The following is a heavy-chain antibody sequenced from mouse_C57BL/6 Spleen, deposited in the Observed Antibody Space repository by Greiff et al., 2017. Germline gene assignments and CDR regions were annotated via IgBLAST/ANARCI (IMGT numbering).Heavy chain of an antibody. CDR2: ISSGSSTI. Sequence: EVQLVESGGGLVKPGGSLKLSCAASGFTFSDYGMHWVRQAPEKGLEWVAYISSGSSTIYYADTVKGRFTISRDNAKNTLFLQMTSLRSEDTAMYYCARQKGYGSSYESLPFDYWGQGTTLTVSS. J-gene: IGHJ2*01. V-gene: IGHV5-17*01. CDR1: GFTFSDYG. CDR3: ARQKGYGSSYESLPFDY. D-gene: IGHD1-1*01.